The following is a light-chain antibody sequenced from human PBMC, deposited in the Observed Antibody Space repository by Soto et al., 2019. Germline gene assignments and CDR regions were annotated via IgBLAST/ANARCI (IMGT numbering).Light chain of an antibody. V-gene: IGLV2-8*01. J-gene: IGLJ2*01. Sequence: QSALTPPPSASGSPGQSVTISCTGTSSYIGGYNYVSWYQQHPGKAPKLMIYEVSKRPSGVPDRFSGSKSGNTASLTVSGLQAEDEADYYCSSYAVSNSLGVFGGGTKLTVL. CDR1: SSYIGGYNY. CDR2: EVS. CDR3: SSYAVSNSLGV.